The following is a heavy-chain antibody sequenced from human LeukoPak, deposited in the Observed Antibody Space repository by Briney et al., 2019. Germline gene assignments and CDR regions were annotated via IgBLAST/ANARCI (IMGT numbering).Heavy chain of an antibody. Sequence: ASVKVSCKASGYTFTSYAMHWVRQAPGQRLEWMGWINAGNGNTKYSQKFQGRVTMTRNTSISTAYMELSSLRSEDTAVYYCARGGGRFLWFDPWGQGTLVTVSS. V-gene: IGHV1-3*01. CDR2: INAGNGNT. CDR1: GYTFTSYA. J-gene: IGHJ5*02. CDR3: ARGGGRFLWFDP. D-gene: IGHD3-10*01.